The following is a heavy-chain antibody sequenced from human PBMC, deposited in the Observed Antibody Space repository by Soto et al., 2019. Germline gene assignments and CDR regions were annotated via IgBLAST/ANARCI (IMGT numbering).Heavy chain of an antibody. CDR3: AKDCRRLAVSGSAFDS. CDR2: ISDGGSKE. V-gene: IGHV3-30*18. Sequence: GGSLRLSCEASGFIFSSYAMHWVRQAPGKGLEWVAVISDGGSKESYADSVKDRFTISRDSVKNMLSLDMSDLRAEDTAVYYCAKDCRRLAVSGSAFDSWGQGAMVTVSS. J-gene: IGHJ4*02. D-gene: IGHD6-13*01. CDR1: GFIFSSYA.